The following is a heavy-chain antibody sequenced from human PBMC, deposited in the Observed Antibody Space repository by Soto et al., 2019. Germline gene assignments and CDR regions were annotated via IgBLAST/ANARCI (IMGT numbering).Heavy chain of an antibody. CDR1: GNTVTSLS. D-gene: IGHD1-26*01. CDR2: INTDNGDA. CDR3: ACNNTTTSWFDP. Sequence: ASVKVSGKACGNTVTSLSIHWVRQASGQGLEWIGWINTDNGDAKYSQKFQGRVTVTRDTSATTAYMEVSSLRSEDTAVYYCACNNTTTSWFDP. V-gene: IGHV1-3*04. J-gene: IGHJ5*02.